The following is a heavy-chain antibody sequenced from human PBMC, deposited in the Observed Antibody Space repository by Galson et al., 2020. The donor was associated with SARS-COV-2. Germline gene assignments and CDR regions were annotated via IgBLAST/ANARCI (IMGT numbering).Heavy chain of an antibody. Sequence: GGSLRLSCAASGFTFSNAWMSWVRQAPGKGLEWVGRIKSKTDGGTTDYAAPVKGRFTIARDDSKNTLYLQMNSLKTEDTAVYYCATLRIYCTNGVCSYFDLWGRGTLVNVSS. CDR2: IKSKTDGGTT. CDR1: GFTFSNAW. V-gene: IGHV3-15*01. D-gene: IGHD2-8*01. CDR3: ATLRIYCTNGVCSYFDL. J-gene: IGHJ2*01.